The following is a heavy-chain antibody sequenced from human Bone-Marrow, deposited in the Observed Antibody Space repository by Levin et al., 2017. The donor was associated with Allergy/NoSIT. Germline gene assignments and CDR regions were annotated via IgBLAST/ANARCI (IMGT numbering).Heavy chain of an antibody. D-gene: IGHD6-19*01. CDR2: INPKTGGR. Sequence: ASVKVSCKASGYTFTNYYIHWVRQAPGQGLEWMGRINPKTGGRRYAQNFQDRVTMTRDTSIRTSYMELRSLTSEDTAVYYCAAGSSSAWRAKFFHNWGQGTLVTVSS. J-gene: IGHJ1*01. CDR3: AAGSSSAWRAKFFHN. V-gene: IGHV1-2*06. CDR1: GYTFTNYY.